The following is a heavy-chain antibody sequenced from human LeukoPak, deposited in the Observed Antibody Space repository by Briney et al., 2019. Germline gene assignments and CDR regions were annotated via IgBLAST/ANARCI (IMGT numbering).Heavy chain of an antibody. CDR1: GFTVSSNY. CDR2: IYSGGST. V-gene: IGHV3-53*01. J-gene: IGHJ5*02. Sequence: PGGSLRLSCAASGFTVSSNYMSWVRQAPGKGLEWVSVIYSGGSTYYADSVKGRFTISRDNSKNTLYLQMNSLRVDDTAVYYCARQDIVVVPAAIPPRVAYWFDPWGQGTLVTVSS. D-gene: IGHD2-2*02. CDR3: ARQDIVVVPAAIPPRVAYWFDP.